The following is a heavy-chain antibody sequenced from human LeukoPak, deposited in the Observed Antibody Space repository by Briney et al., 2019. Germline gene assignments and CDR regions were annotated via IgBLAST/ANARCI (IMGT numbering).Heavy chain of an antibody. V-gene: IGHV3-23*01. D-gene: IGHD6-13*01. CDR3: AKDASSWSRDH. CDR2: ISGSGGST. CDR1: GYTFTSYG. Sequence: GASVKVSCKASGYTFTSYGMSWVRQAPGKGLEWVSAISGSGGSTYYADSVKGRFTISRDNSKNTLYLQMNSLRAEDTAVYYCAKDASSWSRDHWGQGTLVTVSS. J-gene: IGHJ4*02.